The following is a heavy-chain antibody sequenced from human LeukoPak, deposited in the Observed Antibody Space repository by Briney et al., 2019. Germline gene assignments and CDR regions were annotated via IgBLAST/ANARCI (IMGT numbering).Heavy chain of an antibody. Sequence: GGSQRLSCAASGFTFSSYSMNWVRQAPGRGLEWVSSISSSSSYIYYADSVKGRFTISRDNAKNSLYLQMNSLRAEDTAVYYCARDSRDGGYWGQGTLVTVSS. V-gene: IGHV3-21*01. D-gene: IGHD5-24*01. CDR1: GFTFSSYS. CDR3: ARDSRDGGY. J-gene: IGHJ4*02. CDR2: ISSSSSYI.